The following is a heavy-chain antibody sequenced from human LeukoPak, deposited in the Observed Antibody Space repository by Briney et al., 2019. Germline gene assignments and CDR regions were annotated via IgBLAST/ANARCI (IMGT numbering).Heavy chain of an antibody. CDR3: ARENYYDSSGSFDY. CDR1: GGSISSYY. CDR2: IYYSGST. Sequence: PSETLSLTCTVSGGSISSYYWSWLRQPPGKGLGWIGYIYYSGSTNYNPSLKSRVTISVDTSKNQFSLKLSSVTAADTAVYYCARENYYDSSGSFDYWGQGTLVTVSS. J-gene: IGHJ4*02. D-gene: IGHD3-22*01. V-gene: IGHV4-59*01.